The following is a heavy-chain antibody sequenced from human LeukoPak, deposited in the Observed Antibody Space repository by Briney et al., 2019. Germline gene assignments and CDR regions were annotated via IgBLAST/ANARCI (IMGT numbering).Heavy chain of an antibody. CDR3: AREGYDILTGYPDAFDI. Sequence: ASVKVSCKASGGTFSSYAISWVRQAPGQGLEWMGGIIPIFGTANYAQKFQGRVTITADESTSTAYMELSSLRSEDTAVYYCAREGYDILTGYPDAFDIWGQGTMVTVSS. D-gene: IGHD3-9*01. J-gene: IGHJ3*02. CDR1: GGTFSSYA. V-gene: IGHV1-69*01. CDR2: IIPIFGTA.